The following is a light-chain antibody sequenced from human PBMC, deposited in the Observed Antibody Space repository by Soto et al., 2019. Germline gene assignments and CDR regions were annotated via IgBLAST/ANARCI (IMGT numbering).Light chain of an antibody. V-gene: IGKV1-8*01. J-gene: IGKJ1*01. CDR1: QGISSY. CDR2: AAS. CDR3: QQYYSYPRT. Sequence: AIRMTQSPSSFSASTGDRVTITCRASQGISSYLAWYQQKPGKAPKLLIYAASTLQLGVPSRFSGSGSGTDFTLTISCLQTEDFATYYCQQYYSYPRTFGQGTKVEIK.